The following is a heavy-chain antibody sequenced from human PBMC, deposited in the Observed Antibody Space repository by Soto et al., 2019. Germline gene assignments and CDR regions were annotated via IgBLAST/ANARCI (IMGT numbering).Heavy chain of an antibody. D-gene: IGHD3-16*01. V-gene: IGHV4-34*01. CDR1: GGSFSVYY. J-gene: IGHJ4*02. Sequence: SDTLSLTCAVYGGSFSVYYWSWIRQPPGKGLEWIGEINHSGSTNYNPSLKSRVTISVDTSKNQFSLKLSSVTAADTAVYYCARRRGTTFDYWGQGTLVTVSS. CDR3: ARRRGTTFDY. CDR2: INHSGST.